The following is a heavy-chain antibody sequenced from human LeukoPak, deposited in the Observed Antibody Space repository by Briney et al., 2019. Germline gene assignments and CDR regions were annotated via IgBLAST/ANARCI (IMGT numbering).Heavy chain of an antibody. V-gene: IGHV3-33*06. CDR2: LSPHANYE. D-gene: IGHD4-17*01. CDR3: AKALYGDYGRFDY. CDR1: VFTFSDYG. J-gene: IGHJ4*02. Sequence: SGGSLRLSCAASVFTFSDYGIHWGRQAPGKGLEWVAVLSPHANYEYYADSVKGRFTISRDDSKNTLYLQMNSLRADDTAVYYCAKALYGDYGRFDYRGQGTLVTVSS.